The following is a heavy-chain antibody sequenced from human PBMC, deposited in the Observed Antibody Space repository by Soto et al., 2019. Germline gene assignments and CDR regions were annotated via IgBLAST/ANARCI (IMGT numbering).Heavy chain of an antibody. CDR3: ARDYFDWPSLDI. CDR2: INPNSGGT. V-gene: IGHV1-2*02. CDR1: GYTFTGYY. D-gene: IGHD3-9*01. Sequence: SVKVSCKASGYTFTGYYMHWVRQAPGQGLEWMGWINPNSGGTNYAQRFQGRVTMTRDTSISTAYMELSRLRSDDTAVYYCARDYFDWPSLDIWGQGTMVTVSS. J-gene: IGHJ3*02.